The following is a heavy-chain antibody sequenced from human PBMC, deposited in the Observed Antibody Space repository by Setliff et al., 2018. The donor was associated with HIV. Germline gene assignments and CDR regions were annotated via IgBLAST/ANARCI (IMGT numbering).Heavy chain of an antibody. J-gene: IGHJ4*02. CDR3: ARDPTVGSPDYFDF. Sequence: PGGSLRLSCAASGFTFSNYVLHWVRQAPGKGLEWVAVMSIHGNVIIYADSVEGRFTISRDNSRNRLFLQMNSLRVEDTAVYYCARDPTVGSPDYFDFWGQGTLVTVSS. CDR2: MSIHGNVI. D-gene: IGHD1-26*01. V-gene: IGHV3-30*03. CDR1: GFTFSNYV.